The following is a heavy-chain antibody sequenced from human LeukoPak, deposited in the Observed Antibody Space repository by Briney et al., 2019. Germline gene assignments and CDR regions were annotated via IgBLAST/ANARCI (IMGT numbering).Heavy chain of an antibody. CDR3: VRYSGSYRAGWYFDL. V-gene: IGHV4-39*01. Sequence: SETLSLTCTVSGGSISSSSYYWGWIRQPPGKGLEWIGSIYYSGSTYYNPSLKSRVTISVDTSKNQFSLKLSSVTAADTAVYYCVRYSGSYRAGWYFDLWGRGTLVTVSS. J-gene: IGHJ2*01. CDR2: IYYSGST. D-gene: IGHD1-26*01. CDR1: GGSISSSSYY.